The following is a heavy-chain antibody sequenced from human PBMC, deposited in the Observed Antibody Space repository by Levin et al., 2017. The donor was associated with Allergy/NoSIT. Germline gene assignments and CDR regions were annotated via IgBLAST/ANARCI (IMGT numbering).Heavy chain of an antibody. V-gene: IGHV1-2*02. D-gene: IGHD3-22*01. J-gene: IGHJ4*02. CDR2: INPHSGDT. Sequence: ASVKVSCKASRYIFSDYFIHWVRQAPGQGLEWMGWINPHSGDTKYAQDFQGRVTMTRDTSISTAYMELTRLTSDDTAVYYCARDLYNDDSVFGYWGQGTLVNVFS. CDR1: RYIFSDYF. CDR3: ARDLYNDDSVFGY.